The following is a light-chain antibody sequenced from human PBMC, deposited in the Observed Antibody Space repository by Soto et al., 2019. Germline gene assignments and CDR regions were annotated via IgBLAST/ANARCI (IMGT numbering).Light chain of an antibody. V-gene: IGLV2-23*02. J-gene: IGLJ2*01. CDR2: EVS. Sequence: QSVLTQPASVSGSPGQSVTISCTGTSGDVGNYDLVSWYQQHPGKAPQLLLYEVSARPSGISSRFSGSKSGNTASLTISGLQADDEADYYCCSYAASATRVFGGGTKLTVL. CDR1: SGDVGNYDL. CDR3: CSYAASATRV.